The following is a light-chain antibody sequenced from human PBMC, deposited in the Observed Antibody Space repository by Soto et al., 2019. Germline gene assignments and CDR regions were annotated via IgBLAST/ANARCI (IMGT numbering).Light chain of an antibody. CDR2: GVS. Sequence: QSALNQPASVSGSPGQSITISCTGTSSDVGNYNYVSWYQQHPGKAPKVIIYGVSNRPSGVSNRFSGSKSGNTASLTISGLQAEDEGDYYCSSFTTSSTPHYVFGTGTKVTVL. CDR1: SSDVGNYNY. CDR3: SSFTTSSTPHYV. J-gene: IGLJ1*01. V-gene: IGLV2-14*01.